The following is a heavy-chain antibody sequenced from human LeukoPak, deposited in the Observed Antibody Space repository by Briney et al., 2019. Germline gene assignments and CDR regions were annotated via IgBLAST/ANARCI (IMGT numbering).Heavy chain of an antibody. CDR3: AREWVAGTIDY. V-gene: IGHV3-21*01. CDR2: ISSSSSYI. D-gene: IGHD6-19*01. J-gene: IGHJ4*02. Sequence: GGSLRLSCAASGFTFSSYAMNWVRQAPGKGLEWVSSISSSSSYIYYADSVKGRFTISRDNAKNSLYLQMNSLRAEDTAVYYCAREWVAGTIDYWGQGTLVTVSS. CDR1: GFTFSSYA.